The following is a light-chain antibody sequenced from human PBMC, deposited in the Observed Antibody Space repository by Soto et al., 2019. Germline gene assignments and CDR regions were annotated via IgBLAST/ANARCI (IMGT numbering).Light chain of an antibody. CDR1: QSVSSSY. CDR2: GAS. Sequence: DIVMTQSPGTLSVSPGERATLSCRASQSVSSSYLAWYQQKPGQAPRLLIYGASSRATGIPDRFSGSGSGTDLTLTISRLEPEDFAVYYCQQYGSSLITFGQGTRLEIK. J-gene: IGKJ5*01. V-gene: IGKV3-20*01. CDR3: QQYGSSLIT.